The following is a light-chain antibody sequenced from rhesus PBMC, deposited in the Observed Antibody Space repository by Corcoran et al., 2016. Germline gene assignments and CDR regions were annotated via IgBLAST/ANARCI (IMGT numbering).Light chain of an antibody. CDR2: AAS. V-gene: IGKV1-33*02. CDR1: QGISSW. CDR3: QQHNSYPPT. J-gene: IGKJ1*01. Sequence: DIQMTQSPSSLSASVGDRVTITCQASQGISSWLAWYQQKPGKALKLLIYAASILQSGVPSRFRGSGSGTDFTLTIRSLQPEDFATYYCQQHNSYPPTFGQGTKVEIK.